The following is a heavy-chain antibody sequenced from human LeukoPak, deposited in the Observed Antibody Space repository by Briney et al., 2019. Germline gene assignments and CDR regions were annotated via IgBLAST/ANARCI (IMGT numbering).Heavy chain of an antibody. CDR1: GGSFSGYY. CDR3: AREGDYGDVLFFDL. D-gene: IGHD4-17*01. Sequence: SETLSLTCAVYGGSFSGYYWSWIRQPPGKGLEWIGEINHSGSTNYNPSLKSRVTISVDTSKNQFSLKLSSVTAADTAVYYCAREGDYGDVLFFDLWGRGTLVTVSS. J-gene: IGHJ2*01. CDR2: INHSGST. V-gene: IGHV4-34*01.